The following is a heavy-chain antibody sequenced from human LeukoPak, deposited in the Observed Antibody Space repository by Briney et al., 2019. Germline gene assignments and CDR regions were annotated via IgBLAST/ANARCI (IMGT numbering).Heavy chain of an antibody. CDR1: GGTFSSYS. Sequence: ASVKVSCKASGGTFSSYSISWVRQAPGQGLEWMGWISAYNGNTNYAQKLQGRVTMTTDTSTSTAYMELRSLRSDDTAVYYCARARQQQGHGYWGQGTLVTVSS. V-gene: IGHV1-18*04. J-gene: IGHJ4*02. CDR3: ARARQQQGHGY. D-gene: IGHD6-13*01. CDR2: ISAYNGNT.